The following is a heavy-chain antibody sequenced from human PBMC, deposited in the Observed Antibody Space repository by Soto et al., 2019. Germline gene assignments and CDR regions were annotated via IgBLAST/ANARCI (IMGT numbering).Heavy chain of an antibody. D-gene: IGHD1-26*01. CDR1: RFTFSTHE. Sequence: PGGSRRLSCAASRFTFSTHEMSWVRQAPGEGLEWPSYISKSGSTMYYADSVKGRFTISRDNAKNSLYLQMNSLRAEDTAVYYCARDLTPHIVGTYDAFDIWGQGTMVTVS. CDR2: ISKSGSTM. CDR3: ARDLTPHIVGTYDAFDI. V-gene: IGHV3-48*03. J-gene: IGHJ3*02.